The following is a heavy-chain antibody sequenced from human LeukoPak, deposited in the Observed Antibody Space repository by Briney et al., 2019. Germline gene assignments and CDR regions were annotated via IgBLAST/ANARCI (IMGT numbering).Heavy chain of an antibody. Sequence: GGSLRLSCVVSGFTFSDFHMSWLRQAPGKGQEWISYITNSGSDIEYADSVKGRFTISWDNAKKSLYLEMNTLRAEDTAIYYCACPYRSRFDYWGQGTLVTVSS. CDR1: GFTFSDFH. J-gene: IGHJ4*02. CDR3: ACPYRSRFDY. V-gene: IGHV3-11*01. D-gene: IGHD6-13*01. CDR2: ITNSGSDI.